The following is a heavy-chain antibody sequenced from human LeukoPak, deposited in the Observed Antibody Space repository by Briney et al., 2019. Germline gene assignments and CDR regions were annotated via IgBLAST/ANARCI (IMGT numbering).Heavy chain of an antibody. V-gene: IGHV3-48*04. D-gene: IGHD6-19*01. CDR1: GFSLSSYS. CDR3: AKSSSYYSSGWYGGLDYFDY. CDR2: IHSSGGII. J-gene: IGHJ4*02. Sequence: GGSLRLSCVASGFSLSSYSMNWVRQAPGKGLEWISFIHSSGGIIFYAESVRGRFTISRDNAKNSLFLQMNSLRAEDTAVYYCAKSSSYYSSGWYGGLDYFDYWGQGTLVTVSS.